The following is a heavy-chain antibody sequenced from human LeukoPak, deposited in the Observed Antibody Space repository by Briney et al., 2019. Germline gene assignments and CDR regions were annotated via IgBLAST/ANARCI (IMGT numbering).Heavy chain of an antibody. V-gene: IGHV3-48*04. CDR3: AKIPSPYSSSWYV. J-gene: IGHJ4*02. D-gene: IGHD6-13*01. CDR1: GFTFSSYS. Sequence: GGSLRLSCAASGFTFSSYSMNWVRQAPGKGLEWVSYISSSSSTIYYADSVKGRFTISRDNAKNSLYLQMNSLRAEDTAVYYCAKIPSPYSSSWYVWGQGTLVTVSS. CDR2: ISSSSSTI.